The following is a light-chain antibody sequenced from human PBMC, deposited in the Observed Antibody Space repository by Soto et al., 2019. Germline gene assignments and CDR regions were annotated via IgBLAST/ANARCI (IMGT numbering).Light chain of an antibody. CDR1: SGHSNYA. CDR2: INSDGSH. Sequence: QLVLTQSPSASASLGASVKLTCTLSSGHSNYAIAWHQQQPEKGPRYLMKINSDGSHSKGDGIPGRFSGSSSGAERYLTISSLQSEDEADYYCQTWGTGIVVFGGGTKVTVL. CDR3: QTWGTGIVV. V-gene: IGLV4-69*01. J-gene: IGLJ2*01.